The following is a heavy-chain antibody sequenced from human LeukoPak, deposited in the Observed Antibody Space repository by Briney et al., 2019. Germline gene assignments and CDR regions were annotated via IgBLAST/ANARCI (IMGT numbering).Heavy chain of an antibody. Sequence: ASVKVSCKASGYIFTSYYMHWVRQAPGQGLEWMGIINPSGGSTSYAQKFQGRVTMTRDTSTSTVYMELGSLRSEDTAVYYCARGGNTMIVVDHSFDIWGQGTMVTVSS. CDR2: INPSGGST. V-gene: IGHV1-46*01. CDR3: ARGGNTMIVVDHSFDI. D-gene: IGHD3-22*01. CDR1: GYIFTSYY. J-gene: IGHJ3*02.